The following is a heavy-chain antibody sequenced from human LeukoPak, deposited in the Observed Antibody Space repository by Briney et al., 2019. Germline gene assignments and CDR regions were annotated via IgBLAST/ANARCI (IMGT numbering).Heavy chain of an antibody. Sequence: PGGSLRLSCAASGFTFSSYAMHWVRQAPGKRLEWVAVISYDGSNKYYADSVKGRFTISRDNAKNSLYLQMNSLRAEDTALYYCAKEDEAGYFDYWGQGTLVTVSS. CDR2: ISYDGSNK. J-gene: IGHJ4*02. CDR1: GFTFSSYA. CDR3: AKEDEAGYFDY. V-gene: IGHV3-30-3*01.